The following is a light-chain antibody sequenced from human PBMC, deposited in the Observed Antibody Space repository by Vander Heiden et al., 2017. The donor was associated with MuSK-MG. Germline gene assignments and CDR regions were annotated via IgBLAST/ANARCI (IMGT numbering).Light chain of an antibody. V-gene: IGKV1-5*03. CDR1: QTICSW. Sequence: DIQTTQSPSTHSACIGDRDTITCRASQTICSWLAWYQQTPGIAPKLLIYKASMLVSAVPSTFTGSRSPTQFTLTITSLQPDDLPTYSFRLETSYGSTFAQGT. CDR2: KAS. CDR3: RLETSYGST. J-gene: IGKJ2*01.